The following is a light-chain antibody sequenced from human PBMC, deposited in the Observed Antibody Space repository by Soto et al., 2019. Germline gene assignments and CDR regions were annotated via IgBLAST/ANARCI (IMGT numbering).Light chain of an antibody. CDR3: QQYGSSTWT. CDR1: QSVSSN. Sequence: EIVLTQSPATLSLSPGERATLSCRASQSVSSNLAWYQQKPGQAPRLLIYDASNRATGIPDRFSGSGSGTDFTLTISRLEPEDFAVYYCQQYGSSTWTFGQGTKV. V-gene: IGKV3-20*01. J-gene: IGKJ1*01. CDR2: DAS.